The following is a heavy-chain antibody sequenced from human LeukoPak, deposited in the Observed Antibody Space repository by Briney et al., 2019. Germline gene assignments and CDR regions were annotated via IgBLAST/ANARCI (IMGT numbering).Heavy chain of an antibody. J-gene: IGHJ6*02. V-gene: IGHV3-9*01. CDR2: ITWNSGST. Sequence: GGSLRLSCAASGFTFDDYAMNWVRQAPGKGLEWVSGITWNSGSTGYADSVKGRFTISRDNAKNSLYLQMNSPRAEDTALYYCAKDTRYSYGYGMDVWGQGTTVTVSS. CDR1: GFTFDDYA. D-gene: IGHD5-18*01. CDR3: AKDTRYSYGYGMDV.